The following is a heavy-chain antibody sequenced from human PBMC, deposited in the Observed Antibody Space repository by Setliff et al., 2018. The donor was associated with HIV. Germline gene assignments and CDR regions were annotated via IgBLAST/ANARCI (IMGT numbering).Heavy chain of an antibody. V-gene: IGHV1-2*02. Sequence: VASVKVSCKASEYTFTIYYMHWVRQAPGQGLEWMGWINPNSGGTNYAQKFQGRVTMTRDTSISTAYMELSRLRSDDTAVYYCARGDIIAVPAAIDMDVWGKGTTVTVS. CDR1: EYTFTIYY. CDR3: ARGDIIAVPAAIDMDV. CDR2: INPNSGGT. D-gene: IGHD2-2*01. J-gene: IGHJ6*03.